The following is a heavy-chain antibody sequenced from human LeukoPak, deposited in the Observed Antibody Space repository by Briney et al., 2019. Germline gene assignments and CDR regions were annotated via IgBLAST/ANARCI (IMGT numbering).Heavy chain of an antibody. CDR1: GFTFNDYY. V-gene: IGHV3-20*04. D-gene: IGHD5-12*01. CDR3: ARGRRSIVATVFDY. Sequence: GGSLRLSCAASGFTFNDYYMSWVRQAPGKGLEWVSGINWNGGSTGYADSVKGRFTISRDNAKNSLYLQMNSLRAEDTALYYCARGRRSIVATVFDYWGQGTLVTVSS. J-gene: IGHJ4*02. CDR2: INWNGGST.